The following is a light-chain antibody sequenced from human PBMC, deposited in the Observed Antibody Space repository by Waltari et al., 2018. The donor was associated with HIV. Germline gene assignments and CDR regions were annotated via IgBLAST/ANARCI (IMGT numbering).Light chain of an antibody. CDR2: YNS. Sequence: SYVLTQPPSVSVAPGAAATISCGAWNIGGKSVHWYKQQPGQAPVLVTRYNSDRPSGITDRISGYNSGHTATLTITSVEAGEEATYYCQVWDSSNEHVVFGGGTELTVL. V-gene: IGLV3-21*04. J-gene: IGLJ3*02. CDR1: NIGGKS. CDR3: QVWDSSNEHVV.